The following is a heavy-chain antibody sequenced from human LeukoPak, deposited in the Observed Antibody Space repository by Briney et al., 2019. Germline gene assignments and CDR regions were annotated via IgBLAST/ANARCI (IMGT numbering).Heavy chain of an antibody. CDR2: IYYSGTN. J-gene: IGHJ4*02. CDR1: GGSINSNSHQ. CDR3: ARRGDISTDYAFDY. V-gene: IGHV4-39*02. D-gene: IGHD3-9*01. Sequence: PSETLSLTCSVSGGSINSNSHQWDWIRQAPGKGLEWIGNIYYSGTNSYNPSLKSRVTISVDTSKNHSSLRLTSVTAADTAVYYCARRGDISTDYAFDYWGQGTLVTVSS.